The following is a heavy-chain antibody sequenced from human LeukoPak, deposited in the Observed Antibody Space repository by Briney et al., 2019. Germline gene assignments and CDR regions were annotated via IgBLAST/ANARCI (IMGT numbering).Heavy chain of an antibody. CDR2: ISGGTT. J-gene: IGHJ4*02. Sequence: GGSLRLSCTASGFTFGDYLMSWFRQAPGKGLEWIGFISGGTTEYAASVKGRFTISRDDSTSIAYLQMNSLTTEDTAVYYCSRGSGWLSVYWGQGTLVTVYS. V-gene: IGHV3-49*03. D-gene: IGHD6-19*01. CDR3: SRGSGWLSVY. CDR1: GFTFGDYL.